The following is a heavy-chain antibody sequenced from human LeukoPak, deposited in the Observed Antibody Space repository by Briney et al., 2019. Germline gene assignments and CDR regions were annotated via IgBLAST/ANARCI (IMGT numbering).Heavy chain of an antibody. CDR2: IYYSGNT. J-gene: IGHJ4*02. CDR1: GGAISSYY. V-gene: IGHV4-59*01. D-gene: IGHD6-6*01. Sequence: SETLSLTCTVSGGAISSYYWSWIRQPPGKGLEWIGYIYYSGNTNYNPSLKSRVTISVDTSKNQFSLKLTSVTAADTAVYYCVRGYSSSTVDYWGQGTLVTVSS. CDR3: VRGYSSSTVDY.